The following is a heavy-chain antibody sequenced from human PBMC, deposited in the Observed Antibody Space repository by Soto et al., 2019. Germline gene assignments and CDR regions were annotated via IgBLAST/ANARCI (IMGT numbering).Heavy chain of an antibody. CDR2: INAGNGDI. V-gene: IGHV1-3*01. Sequence: ASVKVSCKASGYAFITYGLHWVRQAPGQRPEWLGWINAGNGDIKYSQKFQGRVTITRDTSASTASMELDNLRSEDTALYYCVRDRQLIRDYYYYYGMDVWGQGTTVTVSS. CDR1: GYAFITYG. J-gene: IGHJ6*02. CDR3: VRDRQLIRDYYYYYGMDV. D-gene: IGHD6-6*01.